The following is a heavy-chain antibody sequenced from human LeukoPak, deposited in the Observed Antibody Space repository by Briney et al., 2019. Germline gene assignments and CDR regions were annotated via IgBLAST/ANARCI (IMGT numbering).Heavy chain of an antibody. D-gene: IGHD3-10*01. CDR2: IYTSGST. CDR1: GGSISSGSYY. V-gene: IGHV4-61*02. J-gene: IGHJ4*02. Sequence: PSETLSLTCTVSGGSISSGSYYWSWIRQPAGKGLEWIGRIYTSGSTNYNPSLKSRVTISVDTSKNQFSLKLSSVTAADTAVYYCARGGDRSFDYWGQGTLVTVSS. CDR3: ARGGDRSFDY.